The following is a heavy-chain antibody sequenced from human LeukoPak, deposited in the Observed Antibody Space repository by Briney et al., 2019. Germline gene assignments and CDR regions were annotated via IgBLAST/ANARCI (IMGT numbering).Heavy chain of an antibody. D-gene: IGHD6-6*01. CDR2: ISGSGGST. CDR1: GFTFSSYA. V-gene: IGHV3-23*01. J-gene: IGHJ6*02. Sequence: GGSLRLSCAASGFTFSSYAMSWVRQAPGKGLEWVSLISGSGGSTYYADSVKGRFTISRDNSKNTLYLQMNSLRVEDTAVYYCAKGNITARQDIMDVWGQGTTVTVSS. CDR3: AKGNITARQDIMDV.